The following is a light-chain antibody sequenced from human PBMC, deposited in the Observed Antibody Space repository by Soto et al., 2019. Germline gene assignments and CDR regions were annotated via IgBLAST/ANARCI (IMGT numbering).Light chain of an antibody. J-gene: IGKJ3*01. Sequence: EIVLTQSPGTLSLSPGERATLSCRASQSVSSTYFAWYQHKPGQAPRLLIYGASSRETGIPDTFSGSGSGTDFTLTISRLEPEDFAVYYCQQYGASPFTFGPGTRVEI. CDR1: QSVSSTY. CDR3: QQYGASPFT. CDR2: GAS. V-gene: IGKV3-20*01.